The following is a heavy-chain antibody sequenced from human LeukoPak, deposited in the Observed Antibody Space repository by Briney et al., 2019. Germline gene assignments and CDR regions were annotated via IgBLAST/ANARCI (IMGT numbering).Heavy chain of an antibody. J-gene: IGHJ4*02. CDR3: ARARIAEAGPIDY. Sequence: GGSLRLSCAASGFTFSSYSMNWVRQAPGKGLEWVSSISSSSSYIYYADSVKGRFTISRDNAKNSLYLQMNSLRAEDTAVYYCARARIAEAGPIDYWGQGTLVTVSS. D-gene: IGHD6-13*01. V-gene: IGHV3-21*01. CDR1: GFTFSSYS. CDR2: ISSSSSYI.